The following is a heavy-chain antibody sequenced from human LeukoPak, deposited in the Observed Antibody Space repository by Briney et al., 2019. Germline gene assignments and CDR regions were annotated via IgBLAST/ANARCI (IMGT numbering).Heavy chain of an antibody. V-gene: IGHV4-4*02. J-gene: IGHJ3*02. CDR1: GGSISSSNW. D-gene: IGHD6-25*01. Sequence: SETQSLTCAVSGGSISSSNWWSWVRQPTGKGLGWIGEIYHSGSTNYNPSLKSRVTISVDKSKNQFSLKLSSVTAADTAVYYCARDRASGAFDIWGQGTMGTVSP. CDR3: ARDRASGAFDI. CDR2: IYHSGST.